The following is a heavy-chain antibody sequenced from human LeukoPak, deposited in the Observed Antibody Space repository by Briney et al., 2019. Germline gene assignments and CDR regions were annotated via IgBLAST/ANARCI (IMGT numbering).Heavy chain of an antibody. V-gene: IGHV1-69*05. D-gene: IGHD5-18*01. Sequence: SVKVSCKASGGTFSSYAISWVRQAPGQGLEWMGGIIPIFGTANYAPKFQGRVTITTDESTSTAYMELSSLRSEDTAVYYCARGAGVDTAMVMGLSRISYYYCYMDVWGKGTTVTVSS. CDR2: IIPIFGTA. CDR1: GGTFSSYA. J-gene: IGHJ6*03. CDR3: ARGAGVDTAMVMGLSRISYYYCYMDV.